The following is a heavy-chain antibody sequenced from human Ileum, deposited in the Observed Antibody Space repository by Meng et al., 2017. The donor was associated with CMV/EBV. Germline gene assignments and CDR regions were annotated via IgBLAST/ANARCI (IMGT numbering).Heavy chain of an antibody. CDR2: MYYAGNT. CDR3: ARDGLEGLWLVPGY. Sequence: SETLSLTCAVSGASISTYYWSWIRQSPEKGLEWIGYMYYAGNTNYNPSLKSRVRMSVDLSKNQFSLELTSVTAADTAVYDGARDGLEGLWLVPGYWGPGTLVTVSS. CDR1: GASISTYY. D-gene: IGHD6-19*01. V-gene: IGHV4-59*01. J-gene: IGHJ4*02.